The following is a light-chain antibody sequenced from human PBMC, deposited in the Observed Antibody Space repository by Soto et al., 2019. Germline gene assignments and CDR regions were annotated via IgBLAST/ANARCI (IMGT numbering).Light chain of an antibody. J-gene: IGLJ2*01. Sequence: QSVLTQPPSASGTPGQRVTISCSGRSSNIGANPVNWYQQLPGMAPTVLIYSNDQRPSGVPDRFSGSKSGTSASLAISGLQSEDEADYYCATWDDSVDGPVFGGGTKLTVL. CDR2: SND. V-gene: IGLV1-44*01. CDR1: SSNIGANP. CDR3: ATWDDSVDGPV.